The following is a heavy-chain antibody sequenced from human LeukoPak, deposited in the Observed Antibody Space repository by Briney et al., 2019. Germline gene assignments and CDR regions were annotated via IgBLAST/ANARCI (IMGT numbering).Heavy chain of an antibody. V-gene: IGHV3-48*03. CDR2: ISSSGSTI. J-gene: IGHJ3*02. Sequence: GGSLRLSCAASGFTFSSYEMNWVRQAPGKGLEWVSYISSSGSTIYYADSVKGRFTISRDNAKNSLYLQMNSLRAEDTAVYYCARELQAPYDILGRGNAFDIWGQGTMVTVSS. D-gene: IGHD3-9*01. CDR1: GFTFSSYE. CDR3: ARELQAPYDILGRGNAFDI.